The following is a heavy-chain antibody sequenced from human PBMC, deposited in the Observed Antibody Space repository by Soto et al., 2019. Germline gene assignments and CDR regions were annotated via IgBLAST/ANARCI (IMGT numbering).Heavy chain of an antibody. CDR1: GFSVTSNY. J-gene: IGHJ4*02. CDR3: ARVTTFYDILTSSYALNYFDY. CDR2: IYAGGNT. Sequence: SGGSLRLSCAASGFSVTSNYMTWVRQAPGKGLECVSVIYAGGNTYYPDSVKGRFTISSDNSKNTLFLQMNNLRAEDTAVYYCARVTTFYDILTSSYALNYFDYWGQGTRVTVSS. V-gene: IGHV3-53*01. D-gene: IGHD3-9*01.